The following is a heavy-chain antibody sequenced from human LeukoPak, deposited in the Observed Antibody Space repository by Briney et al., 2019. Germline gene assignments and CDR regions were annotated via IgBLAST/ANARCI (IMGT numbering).Heavy chain of an antibody. J-gene: IGHJ4*02. V-gene: IGHV4-39*07. CDR1: GGSISSPHHY. D-gene: IGHD3-9*01. CDR3: ARTGYYDILTGYYRD. Sequence: SETLSLTCTVSGGSISSPHHYWGWIRQTPGKGLEWIGSMYYSGGTYYNPSLTSRVTISVDTSKDQFSLKLTSVTAADTALYYCARTGYYDILTGYYRDWGQGTLVTVSS. CDR2: MYYSGGT.